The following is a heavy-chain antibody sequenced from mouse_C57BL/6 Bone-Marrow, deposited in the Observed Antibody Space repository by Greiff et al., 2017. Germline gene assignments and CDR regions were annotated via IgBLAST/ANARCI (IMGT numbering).Heavy chain of an antibody. CDR2: IWSDGST. CDR1: GFSLTSYG. Sequence: QVQLQQSGPGLVAPSQSLSITCTVSGFSLTSYGVHWVRQPPGKGLEWLVVIWSDGSTTYNSALKSRLSISKDNSKCQVFLKMNSLQTDDTAMYYCARHGGNYGGFADWGQGTLVTVSA. V-gene: IGHV2-6-1*01. CDR3: ARHGGNYGGFAD. D-gene: IGHD2-1*01. J-gene: IGHJ3*01.